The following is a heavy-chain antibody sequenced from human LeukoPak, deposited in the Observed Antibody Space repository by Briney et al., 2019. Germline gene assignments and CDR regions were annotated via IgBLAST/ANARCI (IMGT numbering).Heavy chain of an antibody. CDR1: GFTFSSYA. D-gene: IGHD3-9*01. V-gene: IGHV3-23*01. CDR3: AKDSYEILTGYEANWFDP. CDR2: IRGSGGET. Sequence: GGSLRLSCAASGFTFSSYAMSWVRQAPGKGLEWVSAIRGSGGETYYADSVKGRFTTSRDNSKNTLYPQMNSLTVEDTALYYCAKDSYEILTGYEANWFDPWGQGTLVTVSS. J-gene: IGHJ5*02.